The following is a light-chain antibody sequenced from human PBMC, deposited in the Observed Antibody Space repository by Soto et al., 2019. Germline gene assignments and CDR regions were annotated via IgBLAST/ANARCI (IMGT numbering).Light chain of an antibody. Sequence: QSVLTQPPSASGSPGQSVTISCTGTSSDVGTYNYVSWYQQHPGKAPKLMIYEVNKRPAGVPDRFSGSKSGIMASLTVSGLQAEDGADYYCSSYAGSNNFVFGTGTKVTVL. V-gene: IGLV2-8*01. CDR2: EVN. J-gene: IGLJ1*01. CDR3: SSYAGSNNFV. CDR1: SSDVGTYNY.